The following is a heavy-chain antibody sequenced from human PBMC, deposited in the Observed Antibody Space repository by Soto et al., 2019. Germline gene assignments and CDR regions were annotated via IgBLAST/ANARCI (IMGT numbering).Heavy chain of an antibody. CDR1: GFSVRTNY. CDR3: ARDDYDFWSVNWFDP. D-gene: IGHD3-3*01. Sequence: GGSLRLSCAASGFSVRTNYMSWVRQAPGRGLDWVSVFESGGSIYYADSVKGRFIISRDYAKNTVYLQMNSLRAEDTAVYYCARDDYDFWSVNWFDPWGQGTLVTVSS. CDR2: FESGGSI. J-gene: IGHJ5*02. V-gene: IGHV3-53*01.